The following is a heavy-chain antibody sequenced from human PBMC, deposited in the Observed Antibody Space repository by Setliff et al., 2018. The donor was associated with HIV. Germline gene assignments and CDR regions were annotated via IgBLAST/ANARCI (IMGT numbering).Heavy chain of an antibody. V-gene: IGHV3-21*05. J-gene: IGHJ4*02. Sequence: PGGSLRLSCASSGFTFSSYAMTWVRQAPGKGLEWLSYISGTSDYKNYAGSVRGRFTSSRDNAESSLFLQMNSLRAEDTAVYYCTRGGTYYDYWGQGTLVTVSS. CDR2: ISGTSDYK. CDR3: TRGGTYYDY. CDR1: GFTFSSYA. D-gene: IGHD1-26*01.